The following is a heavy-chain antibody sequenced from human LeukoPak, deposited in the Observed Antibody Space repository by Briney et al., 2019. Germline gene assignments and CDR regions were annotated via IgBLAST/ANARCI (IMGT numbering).Heavy chain of an antibody. CDR3: TRERKSGIAALDY. J-gene: IGHJ4*02. V-gene: IGHV3-33*01. D-gene: IGHD6-13*01. Sequence: QPGRSLRLSCAASGFTFSSYGMHWVRQAPGKGLEWVAVIWYDGINKFHADSVRGRFTISRDNSKNTVYLQMNSLRAEDTAVYYCTRERKSGIAALDYWGQGTLVTVSS. CDR1: GFTFSSYG. CDR2: IWYDGINK.